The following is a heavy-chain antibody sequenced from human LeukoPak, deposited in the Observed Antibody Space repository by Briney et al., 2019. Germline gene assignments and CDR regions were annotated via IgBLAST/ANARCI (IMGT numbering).Heavy chain of an antibody. Sequence: GGSLRLSCAASGFTFRSYGMHWVRQAPGKGLEWVAVISYDGSNKYYADSVKGRFTISRDNSKDTLYLQMNSLRAEDTAVYYCAKGKSYSSGWYEYYFDYWGQGTLVTVSS. CDR2: ISYDGSNK. D-gene: IGHD6-19*01. CDR1: GFTFRSYG. V-gene: IGHV3-30*18. CDR3: AKGKSYSSGWYEYYFDY. J-gene: IGHJ4*02.